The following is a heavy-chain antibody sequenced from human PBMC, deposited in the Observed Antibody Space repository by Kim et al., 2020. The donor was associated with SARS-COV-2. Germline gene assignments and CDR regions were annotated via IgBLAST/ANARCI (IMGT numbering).Heavy chain of an antibody. D-gene: IGHD3-10*01. Sequence: YNPSLKSRITISVDTSKNQFSLNLSSVTAADTAVYYCARESRGGAGTFDYWGQGTLVTVSS. J-gene: IGHJ4*02. V-gene: IGHV4-31*02. CDR3: ARESRGGAGTFDY.